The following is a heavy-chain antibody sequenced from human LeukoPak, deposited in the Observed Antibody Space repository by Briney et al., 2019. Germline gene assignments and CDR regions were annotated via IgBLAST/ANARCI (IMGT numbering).Heavy chain of an antibody. V-gene: IGHV3-23*01. Sequence: PGGSLRLSCAASGFTFNNYDMNWLPQAPGKGLEGVSGISGSGGNSYYADSVKGRFTISRDNSKNTLYLQMKSLRAEDTAVYYCAKPTMLVAVIAYCDYWGQGTVVSVSS. D-gene: IGHD3-22*01. J-gene: IGHJ4*02. CDR1: GFTFNNYD. CDR2: ISGSGGNS. CDR3: AKPTMLVAVIAYCDY.